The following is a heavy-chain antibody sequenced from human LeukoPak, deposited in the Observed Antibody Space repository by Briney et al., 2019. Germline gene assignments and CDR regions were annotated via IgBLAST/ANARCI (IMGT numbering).Heavy chain of an antibody. CDR2: ISGSGGST. CDR1: GFTFSSYA. V-gene: IGHV3-23*01. D-gene: IGHD3-16*02. CDR3: AKGLMDDYVWGSYRTSDWFDP. Sequence: PGGSLRLSCAASGFTFSSYAMSWVRQAPGKGLEWVSAISGSGGSTYYADSVKGRFTISRDNAKNSLYLQMNSLRAEDTAVYYCAKGLMDDYVWGSYRTSDWFDPWGQGTLVTVSS. J-gene: IGHJ5*02.